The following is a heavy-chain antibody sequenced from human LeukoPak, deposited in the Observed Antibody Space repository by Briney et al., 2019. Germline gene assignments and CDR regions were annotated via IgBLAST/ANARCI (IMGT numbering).Heavy chain of an antibody. D-gene: IGHD3-10*01. CDR3: ARDMFRTVGFDY. J-gene: IGHJ4*02. CDR1: GFTVSNNY. CDR2: IYSGGST. V-gene: IGHV3-66*01. Sequence: GGSLRLSCAASGFTVSNNYMTWVRQPPGKGLEWVSLIYSGGSTYYADSVKGRFTISRDKSKNMLYLQMNSLRAEDTAVYYCARDMFRTVGFDYWGQGTLVTVSS.